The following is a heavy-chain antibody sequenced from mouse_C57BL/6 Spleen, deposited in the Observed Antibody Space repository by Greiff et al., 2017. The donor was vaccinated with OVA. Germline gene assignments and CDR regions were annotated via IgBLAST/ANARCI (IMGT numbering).Heavy chain of an antibody. CDR2: INPSTGGT. V-gene: IGHV1-42*01. J-gene: IGHJ3*01. Sequence: VQLQQSGPELVKPGASVKISCKASGYSFTGYYMNWVKQSPEKSLEWIGAINPSTGGTTYNQKFKAKATLTVATSSSTAYVQLKSLTSEDSAVYYCAREEYDYGAWCAYWGQGTLVTVSA. CDR3: AREEYDYGAWCAY. CDR1: GYSFTGYY. D-gene: IGHD2-4*01.